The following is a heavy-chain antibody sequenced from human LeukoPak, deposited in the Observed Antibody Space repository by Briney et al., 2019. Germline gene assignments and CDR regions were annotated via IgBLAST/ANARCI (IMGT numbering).Heavy chain of an antibody. J-gene: IGHJ4*02. Sequence: GGSLRLSCAASGFTFDDYAMHWVRQAPGKGLEWVSGISWNSGSIGYADSVKGRFTISRDNAKNSLYLQMNSLRAEDTAVYYCARDGIVVYWRYGIYDSSGRPEVTVDYWGQGTLVTVSS. V-gene: IGHV3-9*01. CDR2: ISWNSGSI. D-gene: IGHD3-22*01. CDR1: GFTFDDYA. CDR3: ARDGIVVYWRYGIYDSSGRPEVTVDY.